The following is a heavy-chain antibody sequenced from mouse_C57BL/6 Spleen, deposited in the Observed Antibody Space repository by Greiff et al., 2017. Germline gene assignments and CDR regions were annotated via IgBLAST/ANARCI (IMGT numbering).Heavy chain of an antibody. Sequence: VQLQQPGAELVMPGASVKLSCKASGYTFTSYWMHWVKQRPGQGLEWIGEIDPSDSYTNYNQKFKGKSTLTVDKSSSTAYMQLSSLTSEDSAVYYCAIPLITTVVEAMDYWGQGTSVTVSS. D-gene: IGHD1-1*01. CDR2: IDPSDSYT. CDR1: GYTFTSYW. V-gene: IGHV1-69*01. J-gene: IGHJ4*01. CDR3: AIPLITTVVEAMDY.